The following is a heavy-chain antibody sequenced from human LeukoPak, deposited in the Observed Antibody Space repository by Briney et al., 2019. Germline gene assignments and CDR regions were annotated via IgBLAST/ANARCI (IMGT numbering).Heavy chain of an antibody. D-gene: IGHD3-10*01. CDR3: ARLSYGSGSYYLSY. V-gene: IGHV4-39*07. J-gene: IGHJ4*02. CDR2: INHSGST. CDR1: GGSIRSSSYY. Sequence: SETLSLTCTVSGGSIRSSSYYWGWIRQPPGKGLEWIGEINHSGSTNYNPSLKSRVTISVDTSKNQFSLKLSSVTAADTAVYYCARLSYGSGSYYLSYWGQGTLVTVSP.